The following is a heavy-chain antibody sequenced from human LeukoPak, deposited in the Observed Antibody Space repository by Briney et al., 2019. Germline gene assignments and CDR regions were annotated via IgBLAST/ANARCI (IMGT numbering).Heavy chain of an antibody. CDR2: IYYSGST. J-gene: IGHJ4*02. Sequence: SETLSLTCTVSGGSISSYYWSWIRQPPGKGLEWIGYIYYSGSTNYNPSLKSRVTISVDTPKNQFSLKLSSVTAADTAVYYCARVYYHGSGSYFIDYWGQGTLVTVSS. V-gene: IGHV4-59*01. CDR1: GGSISSYY. CDR3: ARVYYHGSGSYFIDY. D-gene: IGHD3-10*01.